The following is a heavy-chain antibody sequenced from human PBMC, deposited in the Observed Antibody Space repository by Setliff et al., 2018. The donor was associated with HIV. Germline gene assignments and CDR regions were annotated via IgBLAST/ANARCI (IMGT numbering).Heavy chain of an antibody. V-gene: IGHV4-39*07. Sequence: SETLSLTCTVSGGSISSSSYYWGWIRQPPGKGLEWIGSLYYSGSTYYNPSLKSRVTILVDTSKNQFSLKLSSVTAADTAVYYCARLVSSSSKFDSWGQGTLVTVSS. J-gene: IGHJ4*02. CDR2: LYYSGST. D-gene: IGHD6-6*01. CDR3: ARLVSSSSKFDS. CDR1: GGSISSSSYY.